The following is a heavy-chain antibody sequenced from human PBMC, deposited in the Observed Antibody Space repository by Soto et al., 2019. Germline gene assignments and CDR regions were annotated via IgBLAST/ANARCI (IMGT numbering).Heavy chain of an antibody. CDR2: ISGSGNTT. CDR3: VGTVSMVDY. J-gene: IGHJ4*02. D-gene: IGHD3-10*01. Sequence: GGSLRLSCAASGFTFSYYAMTWVRQAPGKGLEWVSTISGSGNTTFYADSVKGRFTISRDNSKNTLFVQMNSLRAEDTAVYYCVGTVSMVDYWGQGTLVTVSS. CDR1: GFTFSYYA. V-gene: IGHV3-23*01.